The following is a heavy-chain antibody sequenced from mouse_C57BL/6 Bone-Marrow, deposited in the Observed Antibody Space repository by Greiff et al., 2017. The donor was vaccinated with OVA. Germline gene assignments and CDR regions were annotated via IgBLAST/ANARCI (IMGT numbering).Heavy chain of an antibody. J-gene: IGHJ1*01. V-gene: IGHV3-1*01. CDR3: ARGGTRVVADLYSGV. CDR1: GYSITSGYD. D-gene: IGHD1-1*01. Sequence: VQLKESGPGMVKPSQSLSLTCTVTGYSITSGYDWHWIRHFPGNKLEWMGYISYSGSTNYNPSLKSRISITHDTSKNHFFLKLNSVTTEDTAPYFCARGGTRVVADLYSGVSGAGSTVSVSP. CDR2: ISYSGST.